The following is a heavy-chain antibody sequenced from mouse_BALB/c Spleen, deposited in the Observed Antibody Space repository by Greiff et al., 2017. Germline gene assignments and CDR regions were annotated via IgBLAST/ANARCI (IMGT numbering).Heavy chain of an antibody. CDR3: AKSTMITYYAMDY. CDR2: INPYNDGT. J-gene: IGHJ4*01. CDR1: GYTFTSYV. D-gene: IGHD2-4*01. Sequence: EVQGVESGPELVKPGASVKMSCKASGYTFTSYVMHWVKQKPGQGLEWIGYINPYNDGTKYNEKFKGKATLTSDKSSSTAYMELSSLTSEDSAVYYCAKSTMITYYAMDYWGQGTSVTVSS. V-gene: IGHV1-14*01.